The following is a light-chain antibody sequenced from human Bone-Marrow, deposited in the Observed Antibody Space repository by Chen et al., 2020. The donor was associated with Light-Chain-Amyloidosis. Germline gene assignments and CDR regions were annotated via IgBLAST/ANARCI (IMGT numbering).Light chain of an antibody. CDR1: RSDVGGDNH. CDR2: EVT. CDR3: SSYTITNPLV. J-gene: IGLJ1*01. V-gene: IGLV2-14*01. Sequence: QSALTQPASVSGSPGQSITISCTGTRSDVGGDNHVSWYQQHPDKAPKLMIYEVTNRPSWVPDRFSGSKSDNMASLTISGLQIEDEADYFCSSYTITNPLVFGSGTRVTVL.